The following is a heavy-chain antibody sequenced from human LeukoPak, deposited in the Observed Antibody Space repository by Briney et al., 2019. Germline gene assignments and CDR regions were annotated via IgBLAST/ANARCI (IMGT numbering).Heavy chain of an antibody. CDR1: GFTFSTYW. Sequence: GGSLRLSCAASGFTFSTYWMSWARQAPGKGLEWVANIKEDGSEKYYGDSVKGRFTISRDNAKNSLYLEMNSLRVEDTAVYYCARDSSGYQWGQGTLVTVSS. V-gene: IGHV3-7*01. CDR2: IKEDGSEK. D-gene: IGHD3-22*01. CDR3: ARDSSGYQ. J-gene: IGHJ4*02.